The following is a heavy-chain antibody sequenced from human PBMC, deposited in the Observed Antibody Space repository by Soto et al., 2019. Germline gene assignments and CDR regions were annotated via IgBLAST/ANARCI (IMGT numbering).Heavy chain of an antibody. D-gene: IGHD3-10*01. J-gene: IGHJ6*03. CDR2: IGFSTIDT. Sequence: PGGSLRLSCAASGFTFSSYSMNWARQAPGKGLEWVSYIGFSTIDTYYADSVKGRFTISRDNAKNSLYLQMNSLRAEDTAVYYCARDALLWFGESFYYYYLDVWGKGTTVTVSS. CDR3: ARDALLWFGESFYYYYLDV. V-gene: IGHV3-48*01. CDR1: GFTFSSYS.